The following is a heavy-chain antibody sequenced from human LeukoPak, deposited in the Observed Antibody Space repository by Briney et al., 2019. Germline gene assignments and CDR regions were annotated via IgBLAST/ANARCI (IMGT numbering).Heavy chain of an antibody. V-gene: IGHV3-74*01. CDR3: ARLVGATRNYFDY. D-gene: IGHD1-26*01. J-gene: IGHJ4*02. CDR1: GFTFSSYW. CDR2: INSDGSST. Sequence: GGSLRLSCAASGFTFSSYWMHWVRQAPGKGLVWVSRINSDGSSTSYADSLKGRFTISRDNAKNTLYLQMNSLRAEDTAVYYCARLVGATRNYFDYWGQGTLVTVSS.